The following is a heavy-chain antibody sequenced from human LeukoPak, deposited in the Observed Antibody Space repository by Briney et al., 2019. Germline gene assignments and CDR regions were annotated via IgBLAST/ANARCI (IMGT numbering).Heavy chain of an antibody. V-gene: IGHV4-4*07. CDR3: ARSRVATAMVTNYFDY. CDR1: GFTFSSYA. J-gene: IGHJ4*02. CDR2: IYTSGST. D-gene: IGHD5-18*01. Sequence: GSLRLSCAASGFTFSSYAMSWIRQPAGKGLEWIGRIYTSGSTNYNPSLKSRVTMSVDTSKNQFSLKLSSVTAADTAVYYCARSRVATAMVTNYFDYWGQGTLVTVSS.